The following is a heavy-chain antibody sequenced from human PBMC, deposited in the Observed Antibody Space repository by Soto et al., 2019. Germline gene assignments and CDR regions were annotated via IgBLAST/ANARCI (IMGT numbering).Heavy chain of an antibody. CDR2: ISGSGGST. D-gene: IGHD2-8*01. CDR3: ARALQTMVYATEFDY. J-gene: IGHJ4*02. Sequence: PGGSLRLSCAASGFTFSSYAMSWVRQAPGKGLEWVSAISGSGGSTYYADSVKGRFTISRDNTKNTLYLQMNSLRAEDTAVYYCARALQTMVYATEFDYWGQGTLVTVSS. CDR1: GFTFSSYA. V-gene: IGHV3-23*01.